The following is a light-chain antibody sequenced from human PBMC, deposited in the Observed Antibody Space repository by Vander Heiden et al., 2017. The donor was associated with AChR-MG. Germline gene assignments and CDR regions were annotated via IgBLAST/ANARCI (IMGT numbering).Light chain of an antibody. V-gene: IGKV1-5*03. CDR3: QQDNSFPRT. CDR1: QSIGSW. Sequence: DIQMTQSPSTLSASVGDRVTITCRASQSIGSWLAWYQQKPGKAPKLLIYKASDLDSGVSSRFSGSGSGTEFTLSISSLQLDDFATYYCQQDNSFPRTFGQGTKVEHK. CDR2: KAS. J-gene: IGKJ1*01.